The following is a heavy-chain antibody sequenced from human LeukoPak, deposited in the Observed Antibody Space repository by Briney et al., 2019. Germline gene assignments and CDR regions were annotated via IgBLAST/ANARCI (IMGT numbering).Heavy chain of an antibody. CDR1: GGSISSYY. Sequence: SETLSLTCTVSGGSISSYYWSWIRQPPGKGLEWIGYIYYSGSTNYNPSLKSRVTISVGTSKNQFSLKLSSVTAADTAVYYCARVGAYYYDSSGYYYGMDVWGQGTTVTVSS. J-gene: IGHJ6*02. CDR3: ARVGAYYYDSSGYYYGMDV. D-gene: IGHD3-22*01. V-gene: IGHV4-59*08. CDR2: IYYSGST.